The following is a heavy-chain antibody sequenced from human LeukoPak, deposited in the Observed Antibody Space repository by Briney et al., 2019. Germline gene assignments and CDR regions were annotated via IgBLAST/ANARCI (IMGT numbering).Heavy chain of an antibody. CDR3: ASRTWVGAAAGTRGYFYYYMDV. D-gene: IGHD6-13*01. Sequence: ASVKVSCKASGYTFTSYYMHWVRQAPGQGLEWMGIINPSGGSTSYAQKFQGRVTMTRDMSTSTVYMELSSLRSEDTAVYYCASRTWVGAAAGTRGYFYYYMDVWGKGTTVTVSS. J-gene: IGHJ6*03. CDR1: GYTFTSYY. V-gene: IGHV1-46*01. CDR2: INPSGGST.